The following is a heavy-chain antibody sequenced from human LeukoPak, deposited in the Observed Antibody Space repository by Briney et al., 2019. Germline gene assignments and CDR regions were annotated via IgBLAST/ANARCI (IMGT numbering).Heavy chain of an antibody. J-gene: IGHJ4*02. V-gene: IGHV4-61*02. Sequence: PSETLSLTCTVSGGSISSGSYYWSWIRQPAGKGLEWIGRIYTSGSTNYNPSLKSRVTISVDTSKNQFSLKLSSVTAADTAVYYCARNEYNGGSYWGQGTLVTVSS. D-gene: IGHD2-8*01. CDR1: GGSISSGSYY. CDR3: ARNEYNGGSY. CDR2: IYTSGST.